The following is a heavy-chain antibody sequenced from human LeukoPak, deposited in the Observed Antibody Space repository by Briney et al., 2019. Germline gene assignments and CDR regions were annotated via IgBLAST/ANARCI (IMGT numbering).Heavy chain of an antibody. CDR3: ARGGASGTGYSSSWYARYYYYYGMDV. V-gene: IGHV4-34*01. CDR2: INHSGST. J-gene: IGHJ6*02. D-gene: IGHD6-13*01. CDR1: GGSFSGYY. Sequence: SETLSLTCAVYGGSFSGYYWSWIRQPPGKGLEWIGEINHSGSTNYNPSLKSRVTISVDTSKSQFSLKLSSVTAADTAVYYCARGGASGTGYSSSWYARYYYYYGMDVWGQGTTVTVSS.